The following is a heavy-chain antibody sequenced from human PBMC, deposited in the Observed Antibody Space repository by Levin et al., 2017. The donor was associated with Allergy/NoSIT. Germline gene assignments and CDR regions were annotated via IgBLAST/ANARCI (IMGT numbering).Heavy chain of an antibody. CDR3: AKDHESSGWPTFDL. D-gene: IGHD6-19*01. CDR2: FANTAKT. CDR1: GFTFTRFA. Sequence: GGSLRLSCAASGFTFTRFALSWVRQVPGKGLEWVASFANTAKTYYADSVMGRFTISRDTSTNTLFLQMNSLRAEDTAVYYCAKDHESSGWPTFDLWGQGTLVTVSS. J-gene: IGHJ4*02. V-gene: IGHV3-23*05.